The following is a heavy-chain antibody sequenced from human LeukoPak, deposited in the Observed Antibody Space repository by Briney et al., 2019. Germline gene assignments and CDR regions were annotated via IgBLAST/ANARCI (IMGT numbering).Heavy chain of an antibody. Sequence: SETLSLTCAVYGGSFSGYYWSWIRQPPGKGLEWIGEINHSGSTNYNPSLKSRVTISVDTSKNQFSLKLSSVTAADTAVYYCARDSGIAAAGFDYWGQGTLVTVSS. CDR2: INHSGST. CDR1: GGSFSGYY. J-gene: IGHJ4*02. D-gene: IGHD6-13*01. CDR3: ARDSGIAAAGFDY. V-gene: IGHV4-34*01.